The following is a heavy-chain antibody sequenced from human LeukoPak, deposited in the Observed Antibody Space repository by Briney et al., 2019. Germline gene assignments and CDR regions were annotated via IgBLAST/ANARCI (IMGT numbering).Heavy chain of an antibody. V-gene: IGHV3-15*01. CDR3: VIDDYYDYSGTREADYFDY. CDR2: IKSDGAV. CDR1: GFSFTTAW. D-gene: IGHD3-22*01. Sequence: PGGSLRLSCRASGFSFTTAWMSWVRQAPGKGLEWVARIKSDGAVDYASPVKGRLTISKDYSKNTLYLQMNSLKVEDTAVYYCVIDDYYDYSGTREADYFDYWGQGTLVTVSS. J-gene: IGHJ4*02.